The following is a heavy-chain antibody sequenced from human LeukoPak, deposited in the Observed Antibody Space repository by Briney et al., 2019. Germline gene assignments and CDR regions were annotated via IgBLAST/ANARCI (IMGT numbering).Heavy chain of an antibody. J-gene: IGHJ6*02. CDR2: ISAYNGNT. Sequence: ASVKVSCKASGYTFTSYGISWVRQAPGQGLEWMGWISAYNGNTNYAQKLQGRVTMTTDTSTSTAYMELRSLRSDDTAVYYCARSEMPRYCSSTSCYHFSDYGMDVWGQGTTVTVSS. V-gene: IGHV1-18*01. CDR1: GYTFTSYG. CDR3: ARSEMPRYCSSTSCYHFSDYGMDV. D-gene: IGHD2-2*01.